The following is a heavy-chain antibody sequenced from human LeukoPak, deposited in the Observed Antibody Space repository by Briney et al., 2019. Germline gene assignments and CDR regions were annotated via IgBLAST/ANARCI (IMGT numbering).Heavy chain of an antibody. CDR3: ARGRWFDL. CDR1: GGSFTGYY. V-gene: IGHV4-34*01. J-gene: IGHJ5*02. CDR2: INHSGST. Sequence: SETLSLTCAICGGSFTGYYWMWIRQPPGRGLEWIGEINHSGSTNYNPSLKSRVTISVDTSKNQFSLNLNSVTAADTAVYYCARGRWFDLWGQGTLVTVSS.